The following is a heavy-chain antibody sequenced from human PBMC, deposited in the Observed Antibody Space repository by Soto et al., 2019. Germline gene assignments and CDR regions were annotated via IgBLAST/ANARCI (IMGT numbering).Heavy chain of an antibody. Sequence: SETLSLTCTVSGGSISSYYWSWIRQPPGKGLGWIGYIYYSGSTNYNPSLKSRVTISVDTSKNQFSLKLSSVTAADTAVYYCARGTAAAGIPPPGPFDPWGQGTLVTVSS. CDR1: GGSISSYY. CDR3: ARGTAAAGIPPPGPFDP. CDR2: IYYSGST. J-gene: IGHJ5*02. V-gene: IGHV4-59*01. D-gene: IGHD6-13*01.